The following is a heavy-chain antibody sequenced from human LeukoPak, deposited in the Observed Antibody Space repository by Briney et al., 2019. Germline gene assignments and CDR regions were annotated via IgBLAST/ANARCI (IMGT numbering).Heavy chain of an antibody. CDR1: GYPFLNYV. Sequence: VASVTVSCKASGYPFLNYVIHWLRQAPGQTLEWIGWINPANGNTKYSRNFQGRVTITRDTSASGVYMELSSLRYEDTAVYHCARDGYDADGYLDYWGQGALVPVSS. D-gene: IGHD5-12*01. CDR2: INPANGNT. J-gene: IGHJ4*02. CDR3: ARDGYDADGYLDY. V-gene: IGHV1-3*01.